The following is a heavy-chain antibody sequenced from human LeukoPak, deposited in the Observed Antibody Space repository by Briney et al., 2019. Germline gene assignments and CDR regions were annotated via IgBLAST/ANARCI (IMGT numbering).Heavy chain of an antibody. CDR2: IYSGGST. CDR3: AKAGGSGSNYYYYYMDV. V-gene: IGHV3-66*01. J-gene: IGHJ6*03. D-gene: IGHD3-10*01. Sequence: GGSLRLSCAASGFTVSSNYMSWVRQAPGKGLEWVSVIYSGGSTYYADSVKGRFTLSRDNSKNTLYLQMNSLRAEDTAVYYCAKAGGSGSNYYYYYMDVWGKGTTVTISS. CDR1: GFTVSSNY.